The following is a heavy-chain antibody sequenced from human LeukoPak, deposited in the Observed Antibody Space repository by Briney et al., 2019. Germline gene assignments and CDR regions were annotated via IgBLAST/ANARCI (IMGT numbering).Heavy chain of an antibody. CDR2: IKQDGSEK. CDR3: AGGLRLGEPGDY. CDR1: GFTFSTYW. Sequence: GGSLRLSCAASGFTFSTYWMTWVRQAPGKVLEWVANIKQDGSEKYYVDSVKGRFTISRDNAKNSLYLQMNSLRAEDTAVYYCAGGLRLGEPGDYWGQGTLVTVSS. D-gene: IGHD3-16*01. J-gene: IGHJ4*02. V-gene: IGHV3-7*01.